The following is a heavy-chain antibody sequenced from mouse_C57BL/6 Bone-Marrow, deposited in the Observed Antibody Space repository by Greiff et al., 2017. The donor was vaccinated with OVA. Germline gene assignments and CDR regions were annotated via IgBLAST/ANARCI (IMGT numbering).Heavy chain of an antibody. Sequence: VQLQQSVAELVRPGASVKLSCTASGFNIKNTYMPWVKQRPEQGLEWIGRIDPANGNTKYAPKFQGKATITADTSSNTAYLQLSSLTSEDTAIYYCAKSRGAYWGQGTLVTVSA. V-gene: IGHV14-3*01. D-gene: IGHD1-1*01. J-gene: IGHJ3*01. CDR1: GFNIKNTY. CDR2: IDPANGNT. CDR3: AKSRGAY.